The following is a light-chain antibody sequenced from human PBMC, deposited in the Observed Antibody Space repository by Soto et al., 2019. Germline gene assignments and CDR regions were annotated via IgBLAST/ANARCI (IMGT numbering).Light chain of an antibody. Sequence: QSVLTQPPSVSGTPGQRVTISCSGSSSNMGSNYAYWYHQLPGTAPKLLIHSNNERPSGIPDRFSGSKSGTSASLAISGLRSEDEADYYCATWDDSLSGVVFGGGTQLTVL. V-gene: IGLV1-47*02. CDR3: ATWDDSLSGVV. CDR2: SNN. CDR1: SSNMGSNY. J-gene: IGLJ3*02.